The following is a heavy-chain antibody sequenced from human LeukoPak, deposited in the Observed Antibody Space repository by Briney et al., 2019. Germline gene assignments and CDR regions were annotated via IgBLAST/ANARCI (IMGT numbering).Heavy chain of an antibody. CDR2: IYYSGNT. CDR1: GGSISSSSYS. D-gene: IGHD6-19*01. V-gene: IGHV4-39*01. Sequence: PSETLSLTCRVSGGSISSSSYSWGWLRQPPGKGLEWIGNIYYSGNTYYNPSLKSRVTISVDTSKNQFSLKLSSVTAADTAVYYCARLSGGWYGGFDYWGQGTLVTVSS. J-gene: IGHJ4*02. CDR3: ARLSGGWYGGFDY.